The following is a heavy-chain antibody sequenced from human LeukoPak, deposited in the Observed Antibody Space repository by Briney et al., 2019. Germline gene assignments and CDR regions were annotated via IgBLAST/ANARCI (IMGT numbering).Heavy chain of an antibody. CDR3: ARVANMVRGGEYFDY. CDR1: GGSISSSSYY. CDR2: IYYSGST. J-gene: IGHJ4*02. Sequence: SETLSLTCTVSGGSISSSSYYWGWIRQPPGKGLEWIGSIYYSGSTYYNPSLKSRVTISVDTSKNQFSLKLSSVTAADTAVYYCARVANMVRGGEYFDYWGQGTLVTVSS. D-gene: IGHD3-10*01. V-gene: IGHV4-39*07.